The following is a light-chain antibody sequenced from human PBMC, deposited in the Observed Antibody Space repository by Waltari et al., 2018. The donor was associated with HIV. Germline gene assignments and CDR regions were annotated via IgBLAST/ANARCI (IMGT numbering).Light chain of an antibody. CDR2: EDP. V-gene: IGLV2-23*02. J-gene: IGLJ1*01. CDR1: SSDIGTYNV. Sequence: QSALTQPASVSGSPGQSITISCTGTSSDIGTYNVVSWFQHPPGKAPKLIIYEDPKRPPGVSHRFSGSKSGNTASLTISGLQGEDEADYYCCSYASSTTFEVFVTGTKVTVL. CDR3: CSYASSTTFEV.